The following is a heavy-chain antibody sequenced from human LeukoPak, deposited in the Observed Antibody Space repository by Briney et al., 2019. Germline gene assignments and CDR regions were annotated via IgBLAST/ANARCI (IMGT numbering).Heavy chain of an antibody. J-gene: IGHJ4*02. CDR2: ISHDGSNK. D-gene: IGHD6-19*01. V-gene: IGHV3-30*18. CDR1: GFTLSGYG. CDR3: AKERTSGWPSFDY. Sequence: PGGSLRLSCAAPGFTLSGYGIHWVRQAPGKGLEWVTVISHDGSNKYYADSVKGRFTISRDNSKNTLCLQMSSLRVEDTAVYYCAKERTSGWPSFDYWGQGTLVTVSS.